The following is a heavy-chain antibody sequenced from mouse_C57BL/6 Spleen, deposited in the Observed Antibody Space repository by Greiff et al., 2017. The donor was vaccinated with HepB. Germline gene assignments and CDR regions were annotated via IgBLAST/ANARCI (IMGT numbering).Heavy chain of an antibody. Sequence: QVQLQQSGPELVKPGASVKISCKASGYAFSSSWMNWVKQRPGKGLEWIGRIYPGDGDTNYNGKFKGKATLTADKSSSTAYMQLSSLTSEDSAVYFCARWWIYDGYLYAMDYWGQGTSVTVSS. V-gene: IGHV1-82*01. J-gene: IGHJ4*01. CDR3: ARWWIYDGYLYAMDY. CDR1: GYAFSSSW. D-gene: IGHD2-3*01. CDR2: IYPGDGDT.